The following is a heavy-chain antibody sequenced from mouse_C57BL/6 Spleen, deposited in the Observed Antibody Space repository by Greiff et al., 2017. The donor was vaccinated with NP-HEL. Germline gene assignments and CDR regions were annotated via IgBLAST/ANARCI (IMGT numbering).Heavy chain of an antibody. J-gene: IGHJ4*01. CDR3: TREPPYAMDY. V-gene: IGHV5-17*01. CDR1: GFTFRDYG. Sequence: EVKLVESGGGLVKPGGSLKLSCAASGFTFRDYGMHWVRQAPEKGLEWVAYISSGSSTLYYADTVQGRFTISRDNAKNTLFLQMTSLRSEDTAMYYCTREPPYAMDYWGQGTSVTVSS. CDR2: ISSGSSTL.